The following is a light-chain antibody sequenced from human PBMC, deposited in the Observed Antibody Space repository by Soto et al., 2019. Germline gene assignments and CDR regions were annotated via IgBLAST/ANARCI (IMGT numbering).Light chain of an antibody. Sequence: DIQMTQSPSSLSASVGDRVTITCRAGQHISTYLNWYQQKPGKAPKLLIYAASSLQSGVPSTFSGSGSGTDFILTISSLQPEDFATYYCQQSYSTPRTFGQGTKVEIK. J-gene: IGKJ1*01. CDR2: AAS. V-gene: IGKV1-39*01. CDR1: QHISTY. CDR3: QQSYSTPRT.